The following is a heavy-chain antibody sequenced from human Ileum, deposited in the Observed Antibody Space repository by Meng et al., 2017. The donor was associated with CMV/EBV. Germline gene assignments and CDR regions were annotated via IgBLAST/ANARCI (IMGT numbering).Heavy chain of an antibody. CDR3: AKDLRGDYYYYGMDV. D-gene: IGHD3-10*01. J-gene: IGHJ6*02. Sequence: GRSLRLSCAASGFTFSSYAMSWVRQAPGKGLEWVSAISGSGGSTYYADSVKGRFTISRDNSKNTLYLQMNSLRAEDTAVYYCAKDLRGDYYYYGMDVWGQGTTVTVSS. CDR2: ISGSGGST. V-gene: IGHV3-23*01. CDR1: GFTFSSYA.